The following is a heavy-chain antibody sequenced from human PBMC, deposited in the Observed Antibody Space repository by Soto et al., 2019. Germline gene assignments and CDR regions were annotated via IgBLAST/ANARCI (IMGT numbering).Heavy chain of an antibody. D-gene: IGHD5-12*01. CDR3: AKGPRGDGYTPYYYYGLDV. J-gene: IGHJ6*02. CDR1: GGPISSYY. Sequence: XATLSLTCTVSGGPISSYYGNWIRQPPGKGLEWIGYIYYSVSTNYNPSLNTRVTISLDTSKNQFSLKLTSVTAADTAVYYCAKGPRGDGYTPYYYYGLDVLGQGTTVTVSS. V-gene: IGHV4-59*01. CDR2: IYYSVST.